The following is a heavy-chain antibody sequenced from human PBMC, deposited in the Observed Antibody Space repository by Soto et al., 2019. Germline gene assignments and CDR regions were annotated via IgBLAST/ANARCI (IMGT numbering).Heavy chain of an antibody. CDR3: TRGGRFHMDL. CDR1: GFTFYNFW. Sequence: EVQVVESGGNLVQPGGSLRLSCAASGFTFYNFWMHWVRQVPGKGLVWVSRISSSGSSVTYAHSVKGRFTISRDNAKNTLDLQMNSLRVEDTGIYYCTRGGRFHMDLGGKGTTVTVS. V-gene: IGHV3-74*01. D-gene: IGHD3-16*01. J-gene: IGHJ6*03. CDR2: ISSSGSSV.